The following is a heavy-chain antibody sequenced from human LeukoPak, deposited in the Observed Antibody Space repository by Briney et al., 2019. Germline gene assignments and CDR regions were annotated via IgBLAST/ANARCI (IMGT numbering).Heavy chain of an antibody. CDR1: GFTFSNYY. J-gene: IGHJ6*02. CDR2: ISSSATTM. V-gene: IGHV3-11*01. Sequence: PGGSLRLSCAASGFTFSNYYMSWIRHAPGKGLEWVSYISSSATTMYYADSVKDRFIISRDNAKNSLFLQMNSLRAEDTAVYYCARGDYDKYGMDVWGQGTTVTVSS. CDR3: ARGDYDKYGMDV.